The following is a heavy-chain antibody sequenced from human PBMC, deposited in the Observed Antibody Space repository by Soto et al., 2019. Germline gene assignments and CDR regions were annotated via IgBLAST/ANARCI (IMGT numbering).Heavy chain of an antibody. D-gene: IGHD4-17*01. J-gene: IGHJ4*02. Sequence: QGQLLQSGAEVKKPGASVKVSCKTSGYSFTDYNLHWVRQAPGQGLEWMGWVDPNGGGSNSAQKFQGSVTMTWDTSITTAYLSLTRLTTNDTATYFCATWVDYGDFEGFDFWGQGTLVTVSS. CDR3: ATWVDYGDFEGFDF. V-gene: IGHV1-2*04. CDR2: VDPNGGGS. CDR1: GYSFTDYN.